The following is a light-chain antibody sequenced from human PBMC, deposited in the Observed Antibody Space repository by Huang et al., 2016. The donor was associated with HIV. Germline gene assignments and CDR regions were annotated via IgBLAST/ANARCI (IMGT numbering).Light chain of an antibody. V-gene: IGKV2-29*02. Sequence: DVVLTQTPLSLPVTPGQPASISCTSSQSLLHSNGKTFLYWYLQKAGQAPQLLIYEVSSRFSGVPDRFSGSGSGTEFTLRISRVEAEDIGVYYCMQGVHLPITFGQGTRLEIK. CDR1: QSLLHSNGKTF. CDR3: MQGVHLPIT. J-gene: IGKJ5*01. CDR2: EVS.